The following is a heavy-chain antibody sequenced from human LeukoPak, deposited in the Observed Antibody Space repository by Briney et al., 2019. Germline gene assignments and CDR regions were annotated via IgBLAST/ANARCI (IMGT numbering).Heavy chain of an antibody. CDR2: IRSKAYGGTT. V-gene: IGHV3-49*04. CDR1: GFTFGDYA. D-gene: IGHD3-9*01. CDR3: TYYDILTGYYH. J-gene: IGHJ4*02. Sequence: SLRLSCTASGFTFGDYAMSWVRQAPGKGLEWVGFIRSKAYGGTTEYAASVKGRFIISRDDSKSIAYLQMNSLKTEDTAVYYCTYYDILTGYYHWGQGTLVTVSS.